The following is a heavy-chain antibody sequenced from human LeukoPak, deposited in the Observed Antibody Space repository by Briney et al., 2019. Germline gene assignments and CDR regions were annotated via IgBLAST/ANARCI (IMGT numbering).Heavy chain of an antibody. CDR2: ISGSGGST. V-gene: IGHV3-23*01. Sequence: GGSLRLSCAASGFTFSSYAMSWVRRAPGKGREWVSAISGSGGSTYYADSVKGRFTISRDNSKNTLYLQMNSLRAEDTAVYYCAKVVGRDFDYWGQGTLVTVSS. CDR3: AKVVGRDFDY. D-gene: IGHD1-26*01. J-gene: IGHJ4*02. CDR1: GFTFSSYA.